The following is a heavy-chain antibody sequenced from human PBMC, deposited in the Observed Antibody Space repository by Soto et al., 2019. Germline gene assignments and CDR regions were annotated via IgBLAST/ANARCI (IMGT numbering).Heavy chain of an antibody. D-gene: IGHD2-8*01. CDR2: IAAGSGYT. V-gene: IGHV1-58*01. Sequence: QMPLEQSGPEVKKPGTSVKVSCKASGFTFTSSAFQWVRQARGQRLEWIGWIAAGSGYTNYAQRFQDRVTLTRDMSTATTYMELSRLTSEDTAIYYCAADATAWQQMVPSDYWGQGTLVTVSS. J-gene: IGHJ4*02. CDR1: GFTFTSSA. CDR3: AADATAWQQMVPSDY.